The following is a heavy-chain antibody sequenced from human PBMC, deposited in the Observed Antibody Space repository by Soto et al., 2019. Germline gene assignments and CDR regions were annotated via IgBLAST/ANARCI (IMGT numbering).Heavy chain of an antibody. CDR1: GFTFRNFG. V-gene: IGHV3-30*18. Sequence: QVHLLESGGGVVQPGRSLRLSCLASGFTFRNFGIHWVRQAPGKGLEWLAVVSYDEVNKFYADSVRGRFTISRDNSKDTVYLQINSLRRDDTAMYFCAKVMTEYSGVAIDYWGQGTLVTVSS. D-gene: IGHD1-26*01. CDR2: VSYDEVNK. CDR3: AKVMTEYSGVAIDY. J-gene: IGHJ4*02.